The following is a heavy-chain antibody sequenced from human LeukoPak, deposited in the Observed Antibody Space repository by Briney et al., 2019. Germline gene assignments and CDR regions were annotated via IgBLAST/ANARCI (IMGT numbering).Heavy chain of an antibody. CDR1: GGSISSYY. V-gene: IGHV4-59*01. Sequence: SEALSLTCTVSGGSISSYYWSWIRQPPGKGLEWIGYIYYSGSTNYNPSLKSRVTISVDTSKNRFSLKLSSVTAADTAVYYCARGRITMVRGVIGAFDIWGQGTMVTVSS. CDR2: IYYSGST. J-gene: IGHJ3*02. CDR3: ARGRITMVRGVIGAFDI. D-gene: IGHD3-10*01.